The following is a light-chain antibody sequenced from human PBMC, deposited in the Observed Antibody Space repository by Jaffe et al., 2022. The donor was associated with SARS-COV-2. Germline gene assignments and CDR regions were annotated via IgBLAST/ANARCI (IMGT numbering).Light chain of an antibody. CDR1: QSISHNSTNENY. J-gene: IGKJ1*01. V-gene: IGKV4-1*01. CDR3: QQYYSSRT. CDR2: WAS. Sequence: DIVMTQSPDSLAVSLGERATINCNSSQSISHNSTNENYLAWYQQKPGQPPKLLIYWASTRESGVPDRFSGSGSGTDFTLTINNLQAEDVAVYYCQQYYSSRTFGQGTKVEIK.